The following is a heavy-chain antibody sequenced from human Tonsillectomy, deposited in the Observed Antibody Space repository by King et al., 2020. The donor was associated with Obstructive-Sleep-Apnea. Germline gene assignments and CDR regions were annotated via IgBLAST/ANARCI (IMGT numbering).Heavy chain of an antibody. D-gene: IGHD5-18*01. CDR3: ARQQGGSYPFDP. Sequence: VQLQESGPGLVKPSETLSLTCTVSGGSISSYYWSWIRQPPGKGLEWIGYIHYSGSTNYNPSLKSRVTISVDTSKNHFSLTLSSVTAADTAVYYCARQQGGSYPFDPWGQGTLVTVSS. CDR2: IHYSGST. CDR1: GGSISSYY. J-gene: IGHJ5*02. V-gene: IGHV4-59*08.